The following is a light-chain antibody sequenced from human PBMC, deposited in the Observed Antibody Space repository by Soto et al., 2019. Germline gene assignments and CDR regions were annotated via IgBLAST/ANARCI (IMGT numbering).Light chain of an antibody. CDR2: SAS. CDR3: QQCYSPPWT. V-gene: IGKV1-39*01. CDR1: QSISTY. Sequence: DIQMTQSPSSLSASVGDRVTITCRASQSISTYLNWYQQKPGKAPEFLIYSASSLQSGVPSRFIGCGSGTDFTLTINCMQTEDFAAYDGQQCYSPPWTCGQGTKVEIK. J-gene: IGKJ1*01.